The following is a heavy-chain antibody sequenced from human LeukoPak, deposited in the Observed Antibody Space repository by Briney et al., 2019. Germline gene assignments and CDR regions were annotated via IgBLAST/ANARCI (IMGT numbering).Heavy chain of an antibody. D-gene: IGHD3-3*01. Sequence: PSETLSLTCTVSGGSISSGGYYWSWIRQPPGKGLEWIGYIHYSGSTYYNPSLKSRVTISVDTSKNQFSLKLSSVTAADTAVYYCAKGNYDFWSGYLKMLDYWGQGTLVTVSS. CDR1: GGSISSGGYY. CDR3: AKGNYDFWSGYLKMLDY. CDR2: IHYSGST. V-gene: IGHV4-30-4*01. J-gene: IGHJ4*02.